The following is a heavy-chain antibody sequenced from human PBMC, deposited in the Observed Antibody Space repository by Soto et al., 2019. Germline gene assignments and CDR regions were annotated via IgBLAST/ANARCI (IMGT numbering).Heavy chain of an antibody. CDR2: ISAYNGNT. Sequence: QVQLVQSGADVKKPGASVKVSCKASGYTFTNFGFNWVRQAPGQGLERMGWISAYNGNTNYAQKVQGRVTMTTYTATSTAYMELRSLRSDDTAVYYCAFRGDLRYFDWLLYYWGQGTLVTVSS. CDR1: GYTFTNFG. V-gene: IGHV1-18*01. CDR3: AFRGDLRYFDWLLYY. D-gene: IGHD3-9*01. J-gene: IGHJ4*02.